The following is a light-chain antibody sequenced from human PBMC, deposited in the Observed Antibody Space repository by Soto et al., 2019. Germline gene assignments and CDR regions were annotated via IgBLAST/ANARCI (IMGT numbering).Light chain of an antibody. CDR1: SSNIGTSS. J-gene: IGLJ1*01. CDR3: AVWDDSLNGHV. Sequence: SVLTQPPSASGTPGQTVTISCSGSSSNIGTSSVHWYKHLPGTASKPLIYTNDQRPSGVPDRFSGSKSGTSASLAISGLQSEDEADYYCAVWDDSLNGHVFGAGTKVTVL. V-gene: IGLV1-44*01. CDR2: TND.